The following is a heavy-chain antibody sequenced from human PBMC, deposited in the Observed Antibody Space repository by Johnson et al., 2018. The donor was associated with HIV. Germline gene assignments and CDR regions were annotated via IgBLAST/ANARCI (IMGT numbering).Heavy chain of an antibody. CDR1: GFTFSSYP. CDR3: AKDLFTEREDDAFDI. CDR2: ISYDGSNK. Sequence: QVQLVESGGGVVQPGTSLRLSCAVSGFTFSSYPMHWVRQAPGKGLEWVAVISYDGSNKYYADSVKGRFTISRDNSKNSLYLQMNSLRAEDTAVYYCAKDLFTEREDDAFDIWGQGTMVTVSS. D-gene: IGHD1-26*01. V-gene: IGHV3-30*04. J-gene: IGHJ3*02.